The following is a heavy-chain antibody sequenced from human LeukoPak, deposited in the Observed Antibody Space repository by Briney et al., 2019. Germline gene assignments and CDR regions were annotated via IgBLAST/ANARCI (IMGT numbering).Heavy chain of an antibody. CDR3: ARTPPGSGYYYYYMDV. V-gene: IGHV4-61*02. CDR1: GGSISSGSYY. Sequence: SQTLSLTCTVSGGSISSGSYYWSWIRQPAGKGLEWIGRIYTSGSTNYNPSLKSRVTMSVDTSKNQFSLKLSSVTAADTAVYYCARTPPGSGYYYYYMDVWGKGTTVTVSS. J-gene: IGHJ6*03. CDR2: IYTSGST. D-gene: IGHD2-15*01.